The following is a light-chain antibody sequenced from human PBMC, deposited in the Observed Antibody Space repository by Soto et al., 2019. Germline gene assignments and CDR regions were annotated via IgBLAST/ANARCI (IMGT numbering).Light chain of an antibody. CDR2: EVA. V-gene: IGLV2-23*02. Sequence: QSALTQPASVSGSPGQSITISCTGTTSDVGTYNLVSWYQQYPGKAPQVIISEVAKRPSGVSDRFSGSKSGNMASLTISGLQAEDEADYYCRSYAGTGTWIFGGGTKVIVL. CDR3: RSYAGTGTWI. CDR1: TSDVGTYNL. J-gene: IGLJ2*01.